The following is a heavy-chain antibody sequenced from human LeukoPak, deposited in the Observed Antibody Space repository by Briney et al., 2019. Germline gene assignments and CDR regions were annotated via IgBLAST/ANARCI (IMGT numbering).Heavy chain of an antibody. Sequence: GGSLRLSCAASGFTFSSYWMSWVRQAPGKGLEWVANIKKDGSEKYYADSVKGRFTNSRDNAKNSLYLQVSRLRAEDTAVYYCARAQGYFDHWGQGTLVPVPS. CDR1: GFTFSSYW. CDR2: IKKDGSEK. CDR3: ARAQGYFDH. J-gene: IGHJ4*02. V-gene: IGHV3-7*01.